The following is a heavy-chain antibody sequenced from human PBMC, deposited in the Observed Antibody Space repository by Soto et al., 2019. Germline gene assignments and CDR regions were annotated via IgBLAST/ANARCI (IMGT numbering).Heavy chain of an antibody. J-gene: IGHJ4*02. D-gene: IGHD5-18*01. CDR3: AKALVPALTAKLGY. CDR1: GFIFNNYA. V-gene: IGHV3-23*01. CDR2: VTASGGGT. Sequence: GGSLRLSCAASGFIFNNYAMTWVRQAPGKGLEWVSTVTASGGGTFYANSVKGRFTITRDKSRNTLHLQMSSLRVEDTALYYCAKALVPALTAKLGYWGQGTLVTVSS.